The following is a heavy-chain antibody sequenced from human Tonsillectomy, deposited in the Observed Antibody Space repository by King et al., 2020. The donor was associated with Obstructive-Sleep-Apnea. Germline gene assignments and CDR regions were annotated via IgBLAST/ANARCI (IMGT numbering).Heavy chain of an antibody. J-gene: IGHJ3*02. CDR2: ISSSSSTM. Sequence: VQLVESGGGLVQPGGSLRLSCAASGFTFSSYYMNWVRQAPGKGLEWVSYISSSSSTMYYADSVKGRFTISRDNAKNSLYLQMNSLRAEDTAVYYCARPAAAGNRPDAFAIWGQGTMVTVSS. CDR3: ARPAAAGNRPDAFAI. CDR1: GFTFSSYY. V-gene: IGHV3-48*04. D-gene: IGHD6-13*01.